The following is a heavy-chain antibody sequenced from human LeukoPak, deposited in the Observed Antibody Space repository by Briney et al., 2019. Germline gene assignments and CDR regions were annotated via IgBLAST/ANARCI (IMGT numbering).Heavy chain of an antibody. CDR2: IYYSGST. V-gene: IGHV4-59*07. CDR3: ARGLSKSSNWFDP. Sequence: SDPLSLICTVCGGSISSYYWSWIRQPPGKGLEWIGYIYYSGSTNYNPSLKSRVTISVDTSKNQFSLKLSSVTAADTAVYYCARGLSKSSNWFDPWGQGTLVIVPP. J-gene: IGHJ5*02. CDR1: GGSISSYY. D-gene: IGHD2/OR15-2a*01.